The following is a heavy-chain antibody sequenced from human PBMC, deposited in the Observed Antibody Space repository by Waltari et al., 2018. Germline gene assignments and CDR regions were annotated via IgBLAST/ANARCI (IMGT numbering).Heavy chain of an antibody. CDR3: ARWFGDSYYFDY. Sequence: QVQLQESGPGLVKPSETLSLTCTVSGGSISSHYWSWIRQPPGKGLEWIGYIYYSGSTNYNPSLKSRVTISVDTSKNQFSLKLSSVTAADTAVYYSARWFGDSYYFDYWGQGTLVTVSS. CDR2: IYYSGST. J-gene: IGHJ4*02. CDR1: GGSISSHY. V-gene: IGHV4-59*11. D-gene: IGHD3-10*01.